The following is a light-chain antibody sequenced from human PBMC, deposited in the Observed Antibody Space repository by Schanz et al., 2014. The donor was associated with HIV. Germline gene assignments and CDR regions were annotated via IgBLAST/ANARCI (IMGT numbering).Light chain of an antibody. V-gene: IGKV4-1*01. J-gene: IGKJ5*01. CDR2: WAS. CDR1: QSVLYSSNNKNY. Sequence: DIVMTQSPDSLAVSLGERATINCKSSQSVLYSSNNKNYLAWYQQKPRQPPRLLIYWASTRESGVPDRFSGSGSGTDFTLTISNLQPEDFAHYFCQQSYITPSITFGQGTRLEIK. CDR3: QQSYITPSIT.